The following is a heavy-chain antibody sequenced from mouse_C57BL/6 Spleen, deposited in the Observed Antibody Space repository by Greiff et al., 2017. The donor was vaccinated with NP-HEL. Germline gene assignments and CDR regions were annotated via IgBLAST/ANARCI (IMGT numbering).Heavy chain of an antibody. CDR1: GFTFSNYW. V-gene: IGHV6-3*01. D-gene: IGHD1-1*01. CDR2: IRFKSDNYAT. Sequence: EVQLQQSGGGLVQPGGSMKLSCVASGFTFSNYWMNWVRQSPKKGLAWVSQIRFKSDNYATHYAESVKGRFTISRDDSKSSVYLQMNNLKAEDTCIYYGTGFHYYGSSDPLFDYWGQGTTLTVSS. CDR3: TGFHYYGSSDPLFDY. J-gene: IGHJ2*01.